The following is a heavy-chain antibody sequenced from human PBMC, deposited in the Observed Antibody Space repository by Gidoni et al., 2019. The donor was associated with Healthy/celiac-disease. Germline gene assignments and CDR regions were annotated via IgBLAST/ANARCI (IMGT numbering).Heavy chain of an antibody. CDR2: IYYSGST. V-gene: IGHV4-59*08. D-gene: IGHD1-26*01. CDR3: ARHVEGVGATPSDY. CDR1: GGSISSYY. Sequence: VHLREYCAGMSERSETLYLTCVVSGGSISSYYWSWIRQPPGKGLEWIGYIYYSGSTNYNPSLKSRVTISVDTSKNQCSLKLSSVTAADTAVYYCARHVEGVGATPSDYWGQGTLVTVSS. J-gene: IGHJ4*02.